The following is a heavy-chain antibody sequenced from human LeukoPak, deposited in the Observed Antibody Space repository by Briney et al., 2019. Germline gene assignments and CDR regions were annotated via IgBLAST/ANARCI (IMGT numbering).Heavy chain of an antibody. CDR1: RFTFSSYG. D-gene: IGHD2-2*01. Sequence: PGGSLRLSCAASRFTFSSYGMHWVRQAPGKGLEWVAFIRYDGSNKYYADSVKGRFTISRDNSKNTLYLQMNSLRAEDTAVYYCAKSQGVVVPAAINHWGQGTLVTVSS. V-gene: IGHV3-30*02. J-gene: IGHJ5*02. CDR3: AKSQGVVVPAAINH. CDR2: IRYDGSNK.